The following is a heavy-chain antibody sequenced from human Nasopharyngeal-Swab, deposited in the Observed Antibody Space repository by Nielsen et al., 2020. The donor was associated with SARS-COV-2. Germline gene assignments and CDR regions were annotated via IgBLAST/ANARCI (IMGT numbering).Heavy chain of an antibody. J-gene: IGHJ3*02. CDR3: ARGPITMVRGVPVGAFDI. D-gene: IGHD3-10*01. Sequence: GVLKISCAASGFTFSSYSMNWVRQAPGKGLEWVSSTSSSSSYIYYADSVKGRFTISRDNAKNSLYLQMNSLRAEDTAVYYCARGPITMVRGVPVGAFDIWGQGTMVTVSS. CDR2: TSSSSSYI. CDR1: GFTFSSYS. V-gene: IGHV3-21*01.